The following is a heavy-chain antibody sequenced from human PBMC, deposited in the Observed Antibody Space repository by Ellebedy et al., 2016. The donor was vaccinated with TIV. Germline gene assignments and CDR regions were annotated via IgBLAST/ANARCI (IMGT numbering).Heavy chain of an antibody. D-gene: IGHD3-16*01. Sequence: SQTLSLTCVISGDSVFTDIGWNWIRQSPSRSLEWLGRTYYRSKWNNDYAVSLKSRITINPDTSKNQFSLQLNSVIPDDTAVYYCARGWFGSGMGVWGQGTTVTVSS. V-gene: IGHV6-1*01. CDR3: ARGWFGSGMGV. CDR2: TYYRSKWNN. J-gene: IGHJ6*02. CDR1: GDSVFTDIG.